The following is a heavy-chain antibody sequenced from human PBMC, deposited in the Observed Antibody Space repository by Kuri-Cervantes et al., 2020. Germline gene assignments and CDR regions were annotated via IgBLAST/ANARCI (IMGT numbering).Heavy chain of an antibody. CDR1: GGTFSSYA. CDR2: IIPIFGTA. D-gene: IGHD2-21*02. CDR3: AREVDCGGDCYHLYNWFDP. J-gene: IGHJ5*02. Sequence: SVKVSCKASGGTFSSYAISWVRQAPGQGLEWMGGIIPIFGTANYAQKFQGRVTITADESTSSAYMELSSLRSEDTAVYYCAREVDCGGDCYHLYNWFDPWGQGTLVTVSS. V-gene: IGHV1-69*13.